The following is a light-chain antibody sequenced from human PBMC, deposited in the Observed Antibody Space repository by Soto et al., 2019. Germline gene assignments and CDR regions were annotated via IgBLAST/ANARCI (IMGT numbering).Light chain of an antibody. CDR3: QQYNNWPPT. J-gene: IGKJ1*01. Sequence: EIVMTQSPATLSVSPGERATLSCRASQSVSSNLAWYQQKPGQAPRLLIYGASTRATGIPARFSGSASGTEFTLTTSRLQSEGFAVYYCQQYNNWPPTFGQGPKVEIK. CDR1: QSVSSN. V-gene: IGKV3D-15*01. CDR2: GAS.